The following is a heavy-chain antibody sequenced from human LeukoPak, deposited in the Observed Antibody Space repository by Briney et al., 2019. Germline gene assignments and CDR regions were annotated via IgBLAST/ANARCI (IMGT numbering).Heavy chain of an antibody. D-gene: IGHD1-26*01. CDR3: ARGDVGAPDY. CDR2: ISYDGSNK. Sequence: GRSLRLSCAASGFTFSSYGMHWVRQAPGKGLEWVAVISYDGSNKYYADSVKGRFTISRDNSKNTLYLQMNSLRAEDTAVYYCARGDVGAPDYWGQGTLVTVSS. V-gene: IGHV3-30*03. CDR1: GFTFSSYG. J-gene: IGHJ4*02.